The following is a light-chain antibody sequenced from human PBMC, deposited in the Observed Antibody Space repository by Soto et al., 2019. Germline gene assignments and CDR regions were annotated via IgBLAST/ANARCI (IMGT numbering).Light chain of an antibody. Sequence: QSALTQPASVSGSPGQSITISCTGTSSDVGAYNYVSWYQQHPGKAPKLMIYDVNIRPSGVSNRFSGCKSGNTASLTISGLQAEDEADYYCTSWTTSTTMKFGGGTKLTVL. CDR3: TSWTTSTTMK. CDR2: DVN. CDR1: SSDVGAYNY. J-gene: IGLJ2*01. V-gene: IGLV2-14*01.